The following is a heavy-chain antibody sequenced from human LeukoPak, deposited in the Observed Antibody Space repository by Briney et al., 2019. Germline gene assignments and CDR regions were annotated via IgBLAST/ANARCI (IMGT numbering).Heavy chain of an antibody. CDR2: INSDGSST. D-gene: IGHD3-10*01. Sequence: GGSLRLSCAASGLTFSSYWMHWVRQAPGKGLVWVSRINSDGSSTSYADSVKGRFTISRDNAKNTLYLQMNSLRAEDTAVYYCLVRGIVNFDYFDYWGQGTLVTLSS. V-gene: IGHV3-74*01. CDR1: GLTFSSYW. J-gene: IGHJ4*02. CDR3: LVRGIVNFDYFDY.